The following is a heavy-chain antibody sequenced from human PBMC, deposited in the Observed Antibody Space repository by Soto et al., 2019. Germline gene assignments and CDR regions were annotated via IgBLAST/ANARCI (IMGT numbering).Heavy chain of an antibody. CDR3: ARGSPYYYDSSGSPLTDAFDI. CDR1: GYTFTSYG. CDR2: ISAYNGNT. Sequence: GASVKVSCKASGYTFTSYGISWVRQAPGQGLEWMGWISAYNGNTNYAQKLQGRVTMTTDTSTSTAYMELRSLRSDDTAVYYCARGSPYYYDSSGSPLTDAFDIWGQGTMVTVSS. V-gene: IGHV1-18*01. J-gene: IGHJ3*02. D-gene: IGHD3-22*01.